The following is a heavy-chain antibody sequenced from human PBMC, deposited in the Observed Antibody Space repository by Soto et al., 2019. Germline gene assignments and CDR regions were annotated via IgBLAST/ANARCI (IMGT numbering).Heavy chain of an antibody. J-gene: IGHJ4*02. D-gene: IGHD5-12*01. CDR2: IRGGGGPT. V-gene: IGHV3-23*01. CDR3: VKDFRVGYDWTHD. CDR1: GFTFSNYA. Sequence: EVQLLESGGDLVQPGGSLRLSCAASGFTFSNYAMSWVRQAPGKGLEWVSLIRGGGGPTNYADSVKGRFTVSRDNSNNMLFLQMSSLRDDDTAAYYCVKDFRVGYDWTHDWGQGTLVTVSS.